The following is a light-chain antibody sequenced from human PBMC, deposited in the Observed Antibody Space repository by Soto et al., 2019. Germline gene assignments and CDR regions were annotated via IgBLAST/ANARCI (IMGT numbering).Light chain of an antibody. V-gene: IGLV1-47*01. CDR2: RNN. CDR3: AAWDDSLSGLCV. J-gene: IGLJ1*01. CDR1: SSNIGSHF. Sequence: QSELTQTPSASGTPGQRVTISYSGSSSNIGSHFVYWYQQLPGTAPKLLIYRNNQRPSGVPDRFSGSKSGTSASLAISGLRSEDEADYYCAAWDDSLSGLCVFGTGTKVTVL.